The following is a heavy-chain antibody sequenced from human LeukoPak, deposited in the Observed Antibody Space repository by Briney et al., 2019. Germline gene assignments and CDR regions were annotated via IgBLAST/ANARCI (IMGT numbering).Heavy chain of an antibody. D-gene: IGHD4-11*01. J-gene: IGHJ6*02. CDR2: ISGSGGST. CDR1: GFTFSSYA. V-gene: IGHV3-23*01. CDR3: ARVGDYSPSDYDGMDV. Sequence: GGSLRLSCAASGFTFSSYAMSWVRQAPGKGLEWVSAISGSGGSTYYADSVKGRFTISRDNSKDTLYLQMNGLTAEDTAMYYCARVGDYSPSDYDGMDVWGQGTTVTVSS.